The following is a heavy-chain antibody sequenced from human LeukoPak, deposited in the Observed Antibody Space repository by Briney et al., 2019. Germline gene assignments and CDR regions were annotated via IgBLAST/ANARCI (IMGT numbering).Heavy chain of an antibody. CDR3: AKRGGHYDILTGYLSPFDY. V-gene: IGHV3-23*01. J-gene: IGHJ4*02. Sequence: GGSLRLSCAASGFTFSSYAMSWVRQAPGKGLEWVSAISGSGGSTYYADSVKGRFTISRDNSKNTLYLQMNSLRAEDTAVYYCAKRGGHYDILTGYLSPFDYWGQGTLVTVSS. CDR2: ISGSGGST. D-gene: IGHD3-9*01. CDR1: GFTFSSYA.